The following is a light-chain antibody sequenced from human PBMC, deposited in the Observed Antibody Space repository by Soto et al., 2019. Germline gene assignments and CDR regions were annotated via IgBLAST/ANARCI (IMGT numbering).Light chain of an antibody. Sequence: QSALTQPASVSGSPGQSITISRTGTSSDVGGYHYVSWYQHHPGKAPKLMIYDVSNRPSGVSNRFSGSKSGNTASLTISGLQAEDEADYYCSSYTSSSTLYVFGTGTKLTVL. CDR1: SSDVGGYHY. CDR2: DVS. V-gene: IGLV2-14*03. J-gene: IGLJ1*01. CDR3: SSYTSSSTLYV.